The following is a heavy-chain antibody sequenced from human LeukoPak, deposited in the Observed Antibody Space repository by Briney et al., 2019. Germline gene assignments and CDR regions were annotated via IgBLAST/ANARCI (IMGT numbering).Heavy chain of an antibody. V-gene: IGHV4-39*07. CDR1: GASLGKSASY. Sequence: SETLSLTCTVSGASLGKSASYWGWIRQPPGKDLEWIGTFSYSGTTYYNPSLKSRLTISVDTSKNHFSLKLTSVTAADTAVYYCAKGMFGYLGGLYWYFDLWGRGTLVTVSS. CDR2: FSYSGTT. D-gene: IGHD3-22*01. CDR3: AKGMFGYLGGLYWYFDL. J-gene: IGHJ2*01.